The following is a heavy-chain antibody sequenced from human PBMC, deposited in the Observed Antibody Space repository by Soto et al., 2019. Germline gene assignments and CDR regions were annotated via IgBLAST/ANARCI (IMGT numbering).Heavy chain of an antibody. V-gene: IGHV1-69*06. Sequence: AASVKVSCKASGRTFSSYAISCVRQAPGQVLEWMGGIIPIFGTANYAQKFQGRVTITADKSTSTAYMELSSLRSEDTAVYYCARGTHDYYDSSGYTYNWFDPWGQGTLVTVSS. CDR2: IIPIFGTA. D-gene: IGHD3-22*01. CDR3: ARGTHDYYDSSGYTYNWFDP. CDR1: GRTFSSYA. J-gene: IGHJ5*02.